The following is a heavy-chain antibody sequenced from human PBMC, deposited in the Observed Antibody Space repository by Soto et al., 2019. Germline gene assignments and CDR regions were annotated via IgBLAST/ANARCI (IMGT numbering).Heavy chain of an antibody. Sequence: TLSLTCAVSGGSISSGGYSWSWIRQPPGKALEWLALIYWDDDKRYSPSLKNRLTITKDTSRNQVVLTMTNMDPVDTATYYCAHKRDVSRGFKSWGQGTLVTVS. J-gene: IGHJ5*01. V-gene: IGHV2-5*08. CDR2: IYWDDDK. CDR1: GGSISSGGYS. CDR3: AHKRDVSRGFKS.